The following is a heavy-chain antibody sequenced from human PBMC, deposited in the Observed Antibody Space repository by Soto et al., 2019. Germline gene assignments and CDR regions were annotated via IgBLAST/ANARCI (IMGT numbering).Heavy chain of an antibody. CDR1: GGSISSYY. Sequence: QVQLQESGPGLVKPSETLSLTCTVSGGSISSYYWSWIRQPPGKGLEWIGYIYYSGSTNYNPSLKSRVTISVDTSKNQCSLKLSSVTAADTAVYYCARQSDFWVSGGWFDPWGQGTLVTVSS. CDR2: IYYSGST. V-gene: IGHV4-59*01. D-gene: IGHD3-3*01. J-gene: IGHJ5*02. CDR3: ARQSDFWVSGGWFDP.